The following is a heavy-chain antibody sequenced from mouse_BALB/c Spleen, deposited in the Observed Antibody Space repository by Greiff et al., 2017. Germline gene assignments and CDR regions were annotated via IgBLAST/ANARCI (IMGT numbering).Heavy chain of an antibody. CDR1: GFAFSSYD. CDR2: ISNGGGST. Sequence: EVMLVESGGGLVKPGGSLKLSCAASGFAFSSYDMSWVRQTPEKRLEWVAYISNGGGSTYYPDTVKGRFTISRDNAKNTLYLQMSSLKSEDTAMYYCARQRKAMDYWGQGTSVTVSS. J-gene: IGHJ4*01. V-gene: IGHV5-12-1*01. CDR3: ARQRKAMDY.